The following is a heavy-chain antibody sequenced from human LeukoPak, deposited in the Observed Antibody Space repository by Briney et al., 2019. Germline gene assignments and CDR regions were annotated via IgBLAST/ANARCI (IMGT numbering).Heavy chain of an antibody. CDR2: IYYSGST. CDR1: GGSISSGGYY. V-gene: IGHV4-31*03. CDR3: ARQVTTQYYYYYYGMDV. Sequence: PSETLSLTCTVSGGSISSGGYYWSWLRQHPGKGLEWIGYIYYSGSTYYNPSLKSRVTISVDTSKNQFSLKLSSVTAADTAVYYCARQVTTQYYYYYYGMDVWGKGTTVTVSS. D-gene: IGHD4-17*01. J-gene: IGHJ6*04.